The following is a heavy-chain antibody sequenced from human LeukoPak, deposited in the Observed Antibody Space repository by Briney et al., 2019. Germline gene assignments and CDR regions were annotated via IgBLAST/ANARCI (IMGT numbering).Heavy chain of an antibody. D-gene: IGHD3-22*01. CDR1: GDSITSHY. J-gene: IGHJ4*02. V-gene: IGHV4-59*11. CDR2: IYYSGST. CDR3: ARRSGVLDSRDYRYYFDY. Sequence: SETLSLTCIVPGDSITSHYWSWIRQPPGKGLEDIGYIYYSGSTDYNPSPKSRVTISLDTSKNQFSLNLNSVTAADTAVYYCARRSGVLDSRDYRYYFDYWGQGTLVTVSS.